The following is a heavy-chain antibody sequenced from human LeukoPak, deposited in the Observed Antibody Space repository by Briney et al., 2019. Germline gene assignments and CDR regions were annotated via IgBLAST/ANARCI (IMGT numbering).Heavy chain of an antibody. D-gene: IGHD6-13*01. V-gene: IGHV3-53*01. CDR2: MYSRGDT. CDR3: ARDAPQVPAAGVLAS. Sequence: GGSLRLSCAASGFTVSDNYMSWVRQTPGKGLEWVTVMYSRGDTYYANSVKGRFTFSRDISKNTLYLQMNGLRNEDTAMYYCARDAPQVPAAGVLASWGQGTLVIVSS. J-gene: IGHJ5*02. CDR1: GFTVSDNY.